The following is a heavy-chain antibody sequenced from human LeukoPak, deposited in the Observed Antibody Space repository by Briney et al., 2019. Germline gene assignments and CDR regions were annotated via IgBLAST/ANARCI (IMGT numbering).Heavy chain of an antibody. CDR3: ARGEYSSGWYSY. CDR2: IGTAGDT. Sequence: GGSLRLSCAASGFTFSSYDMHWVRQATGKGLEWVSAIGTAGDTSYPGSVKGRFTISRENAKNSLYLQMNSLRAGDTAVYYCARGEYSSGWYSYWGQGTLVTVSS. D-gene: IGHD6-19*01. V-gene: IGHV3-13*01. CDR1: GFTFSSYD. J-gene: IGHJ4*02.